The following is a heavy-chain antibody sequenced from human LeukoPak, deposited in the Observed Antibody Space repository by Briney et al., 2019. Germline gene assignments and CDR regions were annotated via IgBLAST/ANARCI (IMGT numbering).Heavy chain of an antibody. CDR1: GYTFTAYY. CDR3: ARRCDTSSYYTYYFDY. CDR2: INPNSGGT. J-gene: IGHJ4*02. Sequence: ASVKVSCKASGYTFTAYYIHWVRQAPGQGPEWMGWINPNSGGTNYAQKFQGRVTMTRDTSISTAYMELSRLRSDDTAVYFCARRCDTSSYYTYYFDYWGQGTLVTVSS. D-gene: IGHD3-22*01. V-gene: IGHV1-2*02.